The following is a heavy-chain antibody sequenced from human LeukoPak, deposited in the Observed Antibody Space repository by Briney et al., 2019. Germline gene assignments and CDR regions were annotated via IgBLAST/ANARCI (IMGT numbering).Heavy chain of an antibody. V-gene: IGHV3-21*04. D-gene: IGHD2-2*01. CDR3: AKGRGYCSSTSCSHFDY. CDR1: GFTFSSYS. CDR2: ISSSSSYI. Sequence: GGSLRLSCAASGFTFSSYSMNWVRQAPGKGLEWVSSISSSSSYIYYADSVKGRFTISRDNAKNSLYLQMNSLRAEDTALYYCAKGRGYCSSTSCSHFDYWGQGTLVTVSS. J-gene: IGHJ4*02.